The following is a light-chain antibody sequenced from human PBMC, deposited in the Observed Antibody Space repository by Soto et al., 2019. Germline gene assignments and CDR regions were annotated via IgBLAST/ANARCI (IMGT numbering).Light chain of an antibody. CDR3: NAYTSWDRIEGV. Sequence: QSALTQPASVSGSPGQSITISCTGTSYDIGGYKYVSWYQHHPGSAPKLLLYDVSNRPSGISHRFSGSKSGNTASLTISGLQAEDEADYYCNAYTSWDRIEGVFGGGTQLTVL. CDR1: SYDIGGYKY. V-gene: IGLV2-14*03. CDR2: DVS. J-gene: IGLJ2*01.